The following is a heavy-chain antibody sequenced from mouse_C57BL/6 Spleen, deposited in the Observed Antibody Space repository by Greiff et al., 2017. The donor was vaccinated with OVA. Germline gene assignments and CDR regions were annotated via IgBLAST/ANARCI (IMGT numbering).Heavy chain of an antibody. CDR1: GYSFTGYY. Sequence: EVQRVESGPELVKPGASVKISCKASGYSFTGYYMNWVKQSPEKSLEWIGEINPSTGGTTYNQKFKAKATLTVDKSSSTAYMQLKSLTSEDSAVYYCARSGAYWGQGTLVTVSA. CDR2: INPSTGGT. CDR3: ARSGAY. J-gene: IGHJ3*01. V-gene: IGHV1-42*01.